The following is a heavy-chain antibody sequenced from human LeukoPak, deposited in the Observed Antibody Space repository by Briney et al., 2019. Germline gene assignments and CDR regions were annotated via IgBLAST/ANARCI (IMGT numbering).Heavy chain of an antibody. CDR2: IYYSGST. V-gene: IGHV4-59*01. D-gene: IGHD2-15*01. J-gene: IGHJ4*02. CDR3: ARHEVVLPDY. CDR1: GDSIRSYY. Sequence: SETLSLTCTVSGDSIRSYYWSWIRQPPGKGLEWIGYIYYSGSTNYNPSLKSRVTISLDTSKNQVSLNLRFVTAADTAVYYCARHEVVLPDYWGQGTLVTVSS.